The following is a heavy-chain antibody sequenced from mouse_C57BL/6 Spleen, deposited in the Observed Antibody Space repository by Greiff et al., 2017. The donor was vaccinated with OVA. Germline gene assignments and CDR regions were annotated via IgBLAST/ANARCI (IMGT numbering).Heavy chain of an antibody. CDR3: TKDYGSSYGAMDY. Sequence: EVQLQQSGAELVRPGASVKLSCTASGFNIKDYYMHWVKQRPEQGLEWIGRIDPEDGDTEYAPKFQGKATITADTSSNTAYLQLSSLTSEDTAVYYCTKDYGSSYGAMDYWGQGTSVTVSS. CDR2: IDPEDGDT. CDR1: GFNIKDYY. J-gene: IGHJ4*01. V-gene: IGHV14-1*01. D-gene: IGHD1-1*01.